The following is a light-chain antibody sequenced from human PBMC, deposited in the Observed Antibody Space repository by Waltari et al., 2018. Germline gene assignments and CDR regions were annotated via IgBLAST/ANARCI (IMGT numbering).Light chain of an antibody. CDR2: TLS. J-gene: IGKJ3*01. V-gene: IGKV2-40*01. CDR1: QSLFDSPDEDTY. CDR3: LQRRRFPYT. Sequence: VMIQTPVSLTVTPGEPASMSCKSSQSLFDSPDEDTYPDWYLHKPGHSPRLLIYTLSHRASGVPERFSGSGSGTDYTLRISRVEAEDSGIYFCLQRRRFPYTFGPGTKMEI.